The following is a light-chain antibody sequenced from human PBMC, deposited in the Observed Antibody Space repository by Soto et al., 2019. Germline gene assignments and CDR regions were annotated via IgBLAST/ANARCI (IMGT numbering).Light chain of an antibody. CDR3: QHRSNWPPYT. CDR1: QSISSY. Sequence: EIVLTQSPATLSLSPGERATLSCRASQSISSYLAWYQQKPGQAPRLLIYDVFNRATGIPARFSGSGSGTDFTLTISSLEPEDFAVYYCQHRSNWPPYTFGQGTKLEIK. CDR2: DVF. V-gene: IGKV3-11*01. J-gene: IGKJ2*01.